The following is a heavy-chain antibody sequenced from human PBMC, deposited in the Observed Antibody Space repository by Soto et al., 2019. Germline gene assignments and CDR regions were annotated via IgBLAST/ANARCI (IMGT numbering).Heavy chain of an antibody. Sequence: SETLSLTFTVSGGSISSSNYYWGWIRQPPGKGLEWIGSIYDSGSTYYNPSLKSRVTISVDTSKNQFSLKLSSVTAADTSVHYCTRHYDDSGVDYWGQGTLVTVSS. V-gene: IGHV4-39*01. J-gene: IGHJ4*02. CDR2: IYDSGST. CDR1: GGSISSSNYY. CDR3: TRHYDDSGVDY. D-gene: IGHD3-22*01.